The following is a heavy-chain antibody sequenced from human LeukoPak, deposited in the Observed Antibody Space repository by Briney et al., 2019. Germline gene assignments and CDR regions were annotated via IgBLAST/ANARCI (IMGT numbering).Heavy chain of an antibody. V-gene: IGHV4-59*01. CDR3: ARDQGVAAFDI. J-gene: IGHJ3*02. CDR1: GGSISSYY. CDR2: IYYSGST. Sequence: SETLSLTCTVSGGSISSYYWSWIRQPPGKGLEWIGYIYYSGSTNYNPSLKSRVTISVDTFKNQFSLKLSSVTAADTAVYYCARDQGVAAFDIWGQGTMVTVSS.